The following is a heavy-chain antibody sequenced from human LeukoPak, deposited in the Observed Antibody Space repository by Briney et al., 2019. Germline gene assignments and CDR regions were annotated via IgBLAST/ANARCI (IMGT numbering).Heavy chain of an antibody. CDR1: GFSFSTYE. CDR2: ISGSGRTE. J-gene: IGHJ4*02. CDR3: VRDGDSRGERAVSLDY. V-gene: IGHV3-48*03. Sequence: PGGSLRLSCEASGFSFSTYEINWVRQAPGKGLEWVSSISGSGRTEYYADSVEGRFTISRDNARNSVSLHMDSLRAEDTAVYYCVRDGDSRGERAVSLDYWGPGTLVTVSS. D-gene: IGHD1-26*01.